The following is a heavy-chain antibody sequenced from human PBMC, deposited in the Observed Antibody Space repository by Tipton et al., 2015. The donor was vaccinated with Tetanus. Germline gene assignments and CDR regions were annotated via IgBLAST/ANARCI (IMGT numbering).Heavy chain of an antibody. CDR2: IWNDGSYK. CDR3: ARVGIGQNAYSYVYHGLDV. Sequence: SLRLSCAASGFTFSTNAMHWVRQAPGKGLEWVAAIWNDGSYKYYADSVKGRFTVSRDNSKNTLYLEMNSLRAEDTAVYYCARVGIGQNAYSYVYHGLDVWGQGTKVTVSS. V-gene: IGHV3-33*01. CDR1: GFTFSTNA. J-gene: IGHJ6*02. D-gene: IGHD5-18*01.